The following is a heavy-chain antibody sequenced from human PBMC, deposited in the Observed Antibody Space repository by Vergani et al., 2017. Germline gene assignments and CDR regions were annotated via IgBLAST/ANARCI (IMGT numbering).Heavy chain of an antibody. V-gene: IGHV1-2*02. J-gene: IGHJ6*02. CDR2: INPNSGGT. CDR3: AREIHYYAGGVYYYYGMDV. Sequence: QVQLVQSGAEVKKPGASVKVSCKASGYTFTGYYMHWVRQAPGQGLEWMGWINPNSGGTNYAQKFQGRVTMTRDTSISTAYMELSRLRSDDTAVYYCAREIHYYAGGVYYYYGMDVWGQGTTVTVSS. CDR1: GYTFTGYY. D-gene: IGHD3-10*01.